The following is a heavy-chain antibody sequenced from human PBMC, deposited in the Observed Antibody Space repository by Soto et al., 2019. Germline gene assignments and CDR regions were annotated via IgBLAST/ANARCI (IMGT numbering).Heavy chain of an antibody. V-gene: IGHV4-31*03. CDR1: GGSISGGGYY. J-gene: IGHJ4*02. CDR3: ARVIRGEGSLGELYY. Sequence: QVQLQESGPGLVKPSQTLSLTCTVSGGSISGGGYYWSWIRQHPGKGLEWIGYIYYSGSTYYNPSLKSRVTISVDTSKNQFSLKLSSVTAADTAVYYCARVIRGEGSLGELYYWGQGTLVTVSS. CDR2: IYYSGST. D-gene: IGHD3-10*01.